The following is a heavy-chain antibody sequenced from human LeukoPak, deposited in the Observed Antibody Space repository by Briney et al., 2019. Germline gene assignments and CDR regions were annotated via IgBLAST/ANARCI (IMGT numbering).Heavy chain of an antibody. CDR2: INSDGSST. Sequence: GGSLRLSCAASGFTFSSYWMHWVRQAPGKGLVWVSRINSDGSSTSYADSVKGRFTISRDNAKNTLYLQMKSLRAEDTAVYYCARVADIVVVDEYYYYMDVWGKGTTVTVSS. D-gene: IGHD2-2*01. CDR1: GFTFSSYW. J-gene: IGHJ6*03. V-gene: IGHV3-74*01. CDR3: ARVADIVVVDEYYYYMDV.